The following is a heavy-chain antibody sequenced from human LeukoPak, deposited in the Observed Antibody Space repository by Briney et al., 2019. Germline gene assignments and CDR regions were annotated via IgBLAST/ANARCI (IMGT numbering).Heavy chain of an antibody. Sequence: PGGSLRLSCVASGLSFRSYWMSWVRQAPGKGLEWVANIRQDGSEQNYIKSVTGRFTISRDNAKNSVYLQMDSLRPDDTAVYYCTSHLLRGDSEYWGQGTLVTVSS. CDR1: GLSFRSYW. J-gene: IGHJ4*02. CDR3: TSHLLRGDSEY. V-gene: IGHV3-7*01. CDR2: IRQDGSEQ. D-gene: IGHD4-17*01.